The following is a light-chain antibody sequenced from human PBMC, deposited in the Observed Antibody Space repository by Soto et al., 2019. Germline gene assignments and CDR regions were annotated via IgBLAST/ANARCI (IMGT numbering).Light chain of an antibody. CDR3: QQYGRSPT. J-gene: IGKJ4*01. CDR1: QSVSSSY. Sequence: EIVLTHSPGTLSLSPGERATLSCRASQSVSSSYLAWYHQKPGQAPRLLIYGASSRATGIPDRFSGSGSGTDFTLNISRLEPEDFAVYYCQQYGRSPTFGGGTKVEIK. V-gene: IGKV3-20*01. CDR2: GAS.